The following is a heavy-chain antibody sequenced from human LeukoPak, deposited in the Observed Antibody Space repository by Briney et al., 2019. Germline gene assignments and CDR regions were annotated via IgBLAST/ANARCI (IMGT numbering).Heavy chain of an antibody. CDR2: IYSGGST. D-gene: IGHD3-10*01. J-gene: IGHJ4*02. Sequence: GRSLRLSCAASGFTASSNYMSWVRQAPGKGLEWVSVIYSGGSTYYADSVKGRFTISRDNSKNTLYLQMNSLRAEDTAVYYCAGGVWFGDINYWGQGTLVTVSS. V-gene: IGHV3-53*01. CDR1: GFTASSNY. CDR3: AGGVWFGDINY.